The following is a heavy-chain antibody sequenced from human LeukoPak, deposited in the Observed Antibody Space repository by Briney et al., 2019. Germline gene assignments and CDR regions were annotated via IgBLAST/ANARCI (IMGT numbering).Heavy chain of an antibody. CDR3: ARSSSTYYFDSSGYYYGDY. CDR2: INPNSGGT. CDR1: GYTFTGYY. D-gene: IGHD3-22*01. Sequence: ASVKVSCKASGYTFTGYYIHWLRQAPGQGLEWMGWINPNSGGTNYAQKFQGRVTMTRDTSISTAYMELSRLGSDDTAVYYCARSSSTYYFDSSGYYYGDYWGQGTLVTVSS. V-gene: IGHV1-2*02. J-gene: IGHJ4*02.